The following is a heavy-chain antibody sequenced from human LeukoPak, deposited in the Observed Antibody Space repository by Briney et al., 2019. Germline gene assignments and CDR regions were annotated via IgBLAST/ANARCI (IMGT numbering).Heavy chain of an antibody. V-gene: IGHV1-8*01. CDR2: MNPNSGNT. Sequence: GASVKVSCKASGYTFTSYDINWVRQATGQGLEWMGWMNPNSGNTGYAQKFQGRVTMTSNTSISTAYMELSSLRSEDTAVYYCARGTWVRKQWLLNYWGQGTLVTVSS. CDR3: ARGTWVRKQWLLNY. CDR1: GYTFTSYD. J-gene: IGHJ4*02. D-gene: IGHD6-19*01.